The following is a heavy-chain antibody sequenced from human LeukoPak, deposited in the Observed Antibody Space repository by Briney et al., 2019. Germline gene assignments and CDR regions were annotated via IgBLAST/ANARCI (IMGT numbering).Heavy chain of an antibody. J-gene: IGHJ6*02. V-gene: IGHV3-30*18. CDR2: ISYDGSNK. CDR1: GFTFSSYG. Sequence: GRSLRLSCAASGFTFSSYGMHWVRQAPGKGLEWLAVISYDGSNKSYADSVKGRFTISRDNSKNTLYLQMNSLRGEDTAVYYCAKDQSLAAARPFYYYYYGMDVWGQGTTVTVSS. D-gene: IGHD6-6*01. CDR3: AKDQSLAAARPFYYYYYGMDV.